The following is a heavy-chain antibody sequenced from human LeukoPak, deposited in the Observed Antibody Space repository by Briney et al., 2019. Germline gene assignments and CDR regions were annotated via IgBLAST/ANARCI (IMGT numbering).Heavy chain of an antibody. Sequence: SETLSLTCTVSGGSISSGGYYWSWIRQHPGKGLEWIGYIYYSGSTYYNPSLKSRVTISVDTSKNQFSLKLSSVTAADTAVYYCARDDRVTIFGPYGMDVWGQGTTVTVSS. V-gene: IGHV4-31*03. CDR1: GGSISSGGYY. J-gene: IGHJ6*02. D-gene: IGHD3-3*01. CDR2: IYYSGST. CDR3: ARDDRVTIFGPYGMDV.